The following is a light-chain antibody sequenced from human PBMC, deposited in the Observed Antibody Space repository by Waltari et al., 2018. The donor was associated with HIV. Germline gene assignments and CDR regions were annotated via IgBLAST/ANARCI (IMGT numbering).Light chain of an antibody. CDR2: EVS. CDR3: SSYTSSITLVL. Sequence: LTQPHSVSESPGKTVTISCTRSSGSIASNYVQWYQQHPGKAPKLMIYEVSNRPSGVPNRFSGSKSGNTASLTISGLQAEDEANYYCSSYTSSITLVLFGGGTKLTVL. V-gene: IGLV2-14*01. J-gene: IGLJ2*01. CDR1: SSGSIASNY.